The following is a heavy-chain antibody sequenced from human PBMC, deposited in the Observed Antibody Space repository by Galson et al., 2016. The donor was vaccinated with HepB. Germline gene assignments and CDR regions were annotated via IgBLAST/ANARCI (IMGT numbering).Heavy chain of an antibody. V-gene: IGHV3-15*01. J-gene: IGHJ4*02. CDR1: GFNFTNAW. Sequence: SLRLSCAASGFNFTNAWMRWVRQAPGKGLEWVARIKSKSFGATIDYAAPVKGSFTIARDDSANTSHLQMNSLKPEDTAVYYCNTARGPEDYFDSWGQGILVTVSS. D-gene: IGHD1-14*01. CDR2: IKSKSFGATI. CDR3: NTARGPEDYFDS.